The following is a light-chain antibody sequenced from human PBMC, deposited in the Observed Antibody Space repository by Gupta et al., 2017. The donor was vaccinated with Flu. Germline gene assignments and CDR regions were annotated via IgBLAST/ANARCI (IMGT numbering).Light chain of an antibody. CDR1: SSDVGGYDL. CDR2: DVT. CDR3: YSYEGPTIHVV. V-gene: IGLV2-23*02. J-gene: IGLJ2*01. Sequence: QSALTQPASVSGSPGQSITISCIGSSSDVGGYDLVSWYQQHPGKAPKLMIYDVTKRPSGVSDRFSGSKYGNTASPTLSGLQAEEEADDYCYSYEGPTIHVVFGGGTKLTVL.